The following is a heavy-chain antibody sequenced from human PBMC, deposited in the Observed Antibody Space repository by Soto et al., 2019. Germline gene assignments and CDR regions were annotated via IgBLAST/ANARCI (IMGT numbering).Heavy chain of an antibody. Sequence: QVQLVESGGGVVQPGRSLRLSCAAYGFTFSSYAMHWVRQAPGKGLEWVAVISYDGSNKYYADSVKGRFTISRDNSKNTLYLQMNSLRAEDTAVYYCARDKGSSKAFGIWGQGTMVTVSS. CDR2: ISYDGSNK. J-gene: IGHJ3*02. CDR3: ARDKGSSKAFGI. D-gene: IGHD6-13*01. CDR1: GFTFSSYA. V-gene: IGHV3-30-3*01.